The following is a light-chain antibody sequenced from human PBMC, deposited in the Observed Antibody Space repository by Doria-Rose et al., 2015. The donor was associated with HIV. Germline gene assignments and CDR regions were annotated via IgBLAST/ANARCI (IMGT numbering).Light chain of an antibody. CDR3: GAWDSSLSAGV. Sequence: QSVLTQPPSVSAAPGQKVTISCSGSSSNIGNNYVSWYQQLPGTAPKLLIYDSNKRPSGIPDRFSASKSATSATLGITGLQTGDEADYYCGAWDSSLSAGVFGGGTKLTVL. J-gene: IGLJ3*02. CDR2: DSN. CDR1: SSNIGNNY. V-gene: IGLV1-51*01.